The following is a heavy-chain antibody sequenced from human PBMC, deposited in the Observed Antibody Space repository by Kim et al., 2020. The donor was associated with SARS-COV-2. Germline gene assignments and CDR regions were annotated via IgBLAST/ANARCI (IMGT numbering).Heavy chain of an antibody. J-gene: IGHJ5*02. Sequence: SETLSLTCTVSGGSISSSSYYWGWIRQPPGKGLEWIGSIYYSGSTYYNPSLKSRVTISVDTSKNQFSLKLSSVTAADTAVYYCARHGGRVYYDFWSGSHPPHNNWFDPWGQGTLVTVSS. D-gene: IGHD3-3*01. V-gene: IGHV4-39*01. CDR2: IYYSGST. CDR3: ARHGGRVYYDFWSGSHPPHNNWFDP. CDR1: GGSISSSSYY.